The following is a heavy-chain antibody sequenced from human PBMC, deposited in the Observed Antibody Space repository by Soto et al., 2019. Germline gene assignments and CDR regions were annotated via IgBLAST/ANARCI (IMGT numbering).Heavy chain of an antibody. J-gene: IGHJ3*02. V-gene: IGHV4-59*01. CDR1: QGCRSGYS. Sequence: SGTPELRSTVPQGCRSGYSCSWMRQPPGRGLEWIGYIYYTGSTTYSPSLKSRVTISVDTSKSQFSLNLRSVTAADTAVYYCARGAAAAGHAFDIWGQGTMVT. D-gene: IGHD6-13*01. CDR3: ARGAAAAGHAFDI. CDR2: IYYTGST.